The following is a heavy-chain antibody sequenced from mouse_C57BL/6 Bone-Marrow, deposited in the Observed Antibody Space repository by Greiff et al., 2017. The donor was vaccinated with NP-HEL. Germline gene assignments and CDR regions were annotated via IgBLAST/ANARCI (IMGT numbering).Heavy chain of an antibody. CDR1: GYTFTEYT. Sequence: VQVVESGAELVKPGASVKLSCKASGYTFTEYTIHWVKQRSGQGLEWIGWFYPGSGSIKYNEKFKDKATLTADKSSSTVYMELSRLTSEDSAVYFCARHEDRETGADWYFDVWGTGTTVTVSS. V-gene: IGHV1-62-2*01. CDR3: ARHEDRETGADWYFDV. D-gene: IGHD4-1*01. CDR2: FYPGSGSI. J-gene: IGHJ1*03.